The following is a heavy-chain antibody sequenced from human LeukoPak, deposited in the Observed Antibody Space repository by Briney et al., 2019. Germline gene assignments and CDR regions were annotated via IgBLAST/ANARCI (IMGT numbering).Heavy chain of an antibody. V-gene: IGHV5-51*01. CDR3: ARSNRGVSMATVASYDY. Sequence: GESLQISCNGSGYSFTSYWIGWVRPMPGKGLEWMGIIYPGDSDTRYSPSFQGQVTISADKSISTAYLQWSSLKASDTAMYYCARSNRGVSMATVASYDYWGQGTLVTVSS. D-gene: IGHD5-24*01. J-gene: IGHJ4*02. CDR1: GYSFTSYW. CDR2: IYPGDSDT.